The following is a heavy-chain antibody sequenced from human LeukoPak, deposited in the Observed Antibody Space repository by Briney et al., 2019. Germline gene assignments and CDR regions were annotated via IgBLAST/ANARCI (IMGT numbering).Heavy chain of an antibody. D-gene: IGHD2-15*01. V-gene: IGHV3-9*01. CDR1: GFTFDDYA. CDR3: AKDPRVAATTWLSWFDP. CDR2: ISCNSGSI. J-gene: IGHJ5*02. Sequence: GRSLRLSCAASGFTFDDYAMHWVRQAPGKGLEWVSGISCNSGSIGYADSVKGRFTISRDNAKNSLYLQMNSLRAEDTALYYCAKDPRVAATTWLSWFDPWGQGTLVTVSS.